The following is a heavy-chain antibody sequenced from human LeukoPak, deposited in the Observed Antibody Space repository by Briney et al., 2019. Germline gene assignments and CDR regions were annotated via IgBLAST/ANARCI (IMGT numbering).Heavy chain of an antibody. Sequence: SVKVSCKASGGTFSSYTISWVRQAPGQGLEWMGRIIPILGIANYAQKFQGRVTITADKSTSTAYMELSSLRSEDTAVYYRARDQVDSRAPWFDPWGQGTLVTVSS. CDR2: IIPILGIA. CDR1: GGTFSSYT. CDR3: ARDQVDSRAPWFDP. V-gene: IGHV1-69*04. D-gene: IGHD3-22*01. J-gene: IGHJ5*02.